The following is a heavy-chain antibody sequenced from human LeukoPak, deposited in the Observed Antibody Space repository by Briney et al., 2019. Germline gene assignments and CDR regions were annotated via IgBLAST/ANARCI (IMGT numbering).Heavy chain of an antibody. CDR1: GFTFSSYS. D-gene: IGHD6-19*01. J-gene: IGHJ1*01. V-gene: IGHV3-48*01. CDR2: ISSSSSTI. Sequence: PGGSLRLSCAASGFTFSSYSMNWVRQAPGKGLEWVSYISSSSSTIYYADSVKGRFTISRDNSKNTLYLQMNSLRPEDTAVYYCARETRVRGGSGWYGYFQHWGQGTLVTVSS. CDR3: ARETRVRGGSGWYGYFQH.